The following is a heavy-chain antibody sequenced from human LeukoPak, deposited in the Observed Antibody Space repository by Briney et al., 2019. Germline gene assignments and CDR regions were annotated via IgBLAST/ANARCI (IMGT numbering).Heavy chain of an antibody. CDR2: ISSSSSYI. J-gene: IGHJ1*01. Sequence: GGSLRLSCAASGFTFSSYSMNWVRQAPGKGLEWVSSISSSSSYIYYADSVKGRFTISRDNAKNSLYLQMDSLRAEDTAVYYCARDWPTIAAAGTIPEYFQHWGQGTLVTVSS. CDR1: GFTFSSYS. D-gene: IGHD6-13*01. V-gene: IGHV3-21*01. CDR3: ARDWPTIAAAGTIPEYFQH.